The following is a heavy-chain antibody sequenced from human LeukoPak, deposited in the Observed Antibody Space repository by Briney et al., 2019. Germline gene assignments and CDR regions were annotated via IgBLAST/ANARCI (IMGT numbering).Heavy chain of an antibody. V-gene: IGHV4-34*01. D-gene: IGHD3-22*01. J-gene: IGHJ3*02. CDR1: GGSFSGYY. CDR3: ARVYYDSSVGAFDI. Sequence: SETLSLTCAVYGGSFSGYYWSWIRQPPGKGLEWIGEINHSGSTNYNPSLKSRVTISVDKSKNQFSLKLSSVTAADTAVYYCARVYYDSSVGAFDIWGQGTMVTVSS. CDR2: INHSGST.